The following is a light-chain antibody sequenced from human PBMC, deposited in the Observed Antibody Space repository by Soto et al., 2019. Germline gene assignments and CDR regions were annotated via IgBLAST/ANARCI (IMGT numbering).Light chain of an antibody. V-gene: IGKV3-20*01. CDR1: QSVSSSY. CDR2: GAS. Sequence: EIVLTQSPGTLSLSPGERATLSCRASQSVSSSYLAWYQQKPGQAPRLLIYGASSRATGIPDRFSGSGSGTAFTLTISRLEPEDFAFYYCQQYGSSPTTFGPGTKVDI. CDR3: QQYGSSPTT. J-gene: IGKJ3*01.